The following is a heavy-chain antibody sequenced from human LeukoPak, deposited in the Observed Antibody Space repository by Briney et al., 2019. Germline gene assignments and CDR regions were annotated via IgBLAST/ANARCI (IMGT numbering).Heavy chain of an antibody. J-gene: IGHJ4*02. D-gene: IGHD1-26*01. CDR2: IYHSGST. CDR1: GYSISSDYY. V-gene: IGHV4-38-2*02. CDR3: ARVGIDSGSFAEFAY. Sequence: SETLSLTCTVSGYSISSDYYRCWLRQPPGEGLERIGSIYHSGSTYYNPSIKSGVTISIDPSKAQFSLKLSSVRAADTAVYYCARVGIDSGSFAEFAYWGQGTLVTV.